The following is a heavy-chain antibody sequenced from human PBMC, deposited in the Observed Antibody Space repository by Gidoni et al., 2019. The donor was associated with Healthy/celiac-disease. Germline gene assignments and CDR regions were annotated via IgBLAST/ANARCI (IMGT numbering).Heavy chain of an antibody. Sequence: EVQLVESGGGLVKPGGSLRLSCAASGFTFSSYSMNWVRQAPGKGLEWVSSISSSSSYIYYADSVKGRFTISRDNAKNSLYLQMNSLRAEDTAVYYCAREEGSSGEPLSRPFDYWGQGTLVTVSS. V-gene: IGHV3-21*01. J-gene: IGHJ4*02. CDR3: AREEGSSGEPLSRPFDY. CDR1: GFTFSSYS. D-gene: IGHD3-22*01. CDR2: ISSSSSYI.